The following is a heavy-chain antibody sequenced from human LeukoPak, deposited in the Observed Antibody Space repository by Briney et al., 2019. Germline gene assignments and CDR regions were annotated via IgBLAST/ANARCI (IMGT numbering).Heavy chain of an antibody. Sequence: PGGSLRLSCAASGFTFSNAWMSWVRQAPGKGLEWVGRIKSKTDSGTTDYAAPVKGRFTISRDDSKNTLYLQMNSLKTEDTAVYYCTKLILAAADTGEYWGQGTLVTVSS. CDR2: IKSKTDSGTT. J-gene: IGHJ4*02. V-gene: IGHV3-15*01. CDR3: TKLILAAADTGEY. CDR1: GFTFSNAW. D-gene: IGHD6-13*01.